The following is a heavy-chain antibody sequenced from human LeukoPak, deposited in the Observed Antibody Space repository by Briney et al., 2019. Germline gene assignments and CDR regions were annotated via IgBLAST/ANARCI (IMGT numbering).Heavy chain of an antibody. J-gene: IGHJ6*03. CDR3: ARDYFDSTNYPQTYYYYYMDV. Sequence: GGSLILSCAASGFTFSRYSMNWVRQAPGKGLEWVASISSTSTFIYSADSVKGRFTISRDTAENSLFLQMNSLRAEDTAIYYCARDYFDSTNYPQTYYYYYMDVGGKGTTVTVSS. CDR1: GFTFSRYS. V-gene: IGHV3-21*01. CDR2: ISSTSTFI. D-gene: IGHD3-22*01.